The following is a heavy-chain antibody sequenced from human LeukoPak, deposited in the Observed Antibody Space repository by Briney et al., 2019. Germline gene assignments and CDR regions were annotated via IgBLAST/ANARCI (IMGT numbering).Heavy chain of an antibody. V-gene: IGHV4-39*01. CDR2: IYYSGST. CDR1: GGPISSSSYY. J-gene: IGHJ6*03. D-gene: IGHD3-22*01. CDR3: ARHPYYYESSGSYMDV. Sequence: PSETLSLTCTVSGGPISSSSYYWAWIRQPPGKGLEWIGSIYYSGSTYYNPSLKSRVTISVDTSKNQFSLKLSSVTAADTAVYYCARHPYYYESSGSYMDVWGKGTTVTVSS.